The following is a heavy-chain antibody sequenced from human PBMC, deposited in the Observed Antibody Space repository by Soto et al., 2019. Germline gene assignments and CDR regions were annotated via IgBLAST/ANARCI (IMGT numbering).Heavy chain of an antibody. Sequence: QDQLVQSGAEVKKPGSSVKVSCKASGGTFSSHTFSWVRQAPGQGLEWMGRIIPALGTATYAQKFQGRVTITEDESATTVYMELNSLRSEDTAVYYCARPDFGYYWYFDLWGRGTLVTVSS. CDR2: IIPALGTA. V-gene: IGHV1-69*08. CDR1: GGTFSSHT. CDR3: ARPDFGYYWYFDL. D-gene: IGHD4-17*01. J-gene: IGHJ2*01.